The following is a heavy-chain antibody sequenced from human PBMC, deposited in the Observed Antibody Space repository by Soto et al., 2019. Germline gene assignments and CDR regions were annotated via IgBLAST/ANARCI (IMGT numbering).Heavy chain of an antibody. J-gene: IGHJ4*02. V-gene: IGHV4-39*01. CDR2: IYYSGST. CDR3: ARLQPFYDSSGYYYFDY. D-gene: IGHD3-22*01. CDR1: GGSISSSSYY. Sequence: QLQLQESGPGLVKPSETLSLTCTVSGGSISSSSYYWGWIRQPPGKGLEWIGSIYYSGSTYYNPSLKSRVTISVDTSKNQFSLKLSSVTAADTAVYYCARLQPFYDSSGYYYFDYWGQGTLVTVSS.